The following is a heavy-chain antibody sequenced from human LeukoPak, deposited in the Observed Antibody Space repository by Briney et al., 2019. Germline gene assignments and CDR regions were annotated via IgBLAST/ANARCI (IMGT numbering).Heavy chain of an antibody. CDR3: TRVMWDSSGYPIDY. CDR2: ISGNGVLT. D-gene: IGHD3-22*01. V-gene: IGHV3-23*01. Sequence: ISGNGVLTYYAHSVKGRFTTSRGNSKNTLNLQMHRLRVEDTAVYYCTRVMWDSSGYPIDYWGQGSLVTVSS. J-gene: IGHJ4*02.